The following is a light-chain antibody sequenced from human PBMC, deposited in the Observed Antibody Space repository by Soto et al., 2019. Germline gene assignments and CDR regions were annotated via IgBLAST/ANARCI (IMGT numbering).Light chain of an antibody. Sequence: DIQMTQSPSTLSASVGDRVTITCRASQSISTYLTWYQQKPGKAPKLLIYDASSLKSGVPSRFSGSGSGTEFTLTISSLQPDDFATYYCQHYYSYWTFGQGTKVDI. CDR1: QSISTY. J-gene: IGKJ1*01. V-gene: IGKV1-5*01. CDR2: DAS. CDR3: QHYYSYWT.